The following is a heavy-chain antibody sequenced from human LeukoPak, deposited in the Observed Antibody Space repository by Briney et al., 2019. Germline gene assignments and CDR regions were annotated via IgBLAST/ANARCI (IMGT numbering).Heavy chain of an antibody. J-gene: IGHJ5*02. CDR2: IKQDGSER. Sequence: PGGSLRLSCAASGFTFSSYSMNWVRQAPGKGLEWVANIKQDGSERFYVDSVKGRFTISRDNAKNSLYLQMNSLTAEDTAVYYCARDKIWDSNRGSYFDPWGQGTLVTVSS. CDR1: GFTFSSYS. D-gene: IGHD1-14*01. V-gene: IGHV3-7*03. CDR3: ARDKIWDSNRGSYFDP.